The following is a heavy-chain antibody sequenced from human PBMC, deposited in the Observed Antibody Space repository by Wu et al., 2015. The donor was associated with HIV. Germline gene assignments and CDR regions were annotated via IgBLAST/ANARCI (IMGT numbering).Heavy chain of an antibody. Sequence: QVQLVQSGAEVKKPGASVKVSCKASGYTFTSYGISWVRQAPGQGLEWMGWISAYNGNTNYAQKLQGRVTMTTDTSTSTAYMELRSLRSDDTAVYYCARVPMAPYCGGDCYSGAFDIWGQRTMVTVSS. CDR2: ISAYNGNT. J-gene: IGHJ3*02. CDR3: ARVPMAPYCGGDCYSGAFDI. D-gene: IGHD2-21*02. CDR1: GYTFTSYG. V-gene: IGHV1-18*01.